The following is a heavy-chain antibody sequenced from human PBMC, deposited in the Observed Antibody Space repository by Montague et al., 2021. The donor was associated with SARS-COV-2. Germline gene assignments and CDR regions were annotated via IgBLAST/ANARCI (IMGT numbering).Heavy chain of an antibody. CDR2: ISSSGGI. CDR1: GSISGYY. D-gene: IGHD5-12*01. J-gene: IGHJ4*02. Sequence: SETLSLTCTVSGSISGYYWTWIRQSAGRGLEWMGRISSSGGIDYNASLRSRVTMSLDTSKNQLSLKLRSVTAAATAVYYCARQYIGYNRRFDYWGQGALVTVSS. CDR3: ARQYIGYNRRFDY. V-gene: IGHV4-4*07.